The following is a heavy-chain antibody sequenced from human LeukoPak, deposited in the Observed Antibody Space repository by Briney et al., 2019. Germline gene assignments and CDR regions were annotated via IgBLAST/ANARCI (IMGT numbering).Heavy chain of an antibody. CDR1: VYTFTSYG. J-gene: IGHJ4*02. V-gene: IGHV1-18*01. D-gene: IGHD6-19*01. CDR2: ISAYNGNT. CDR3: ARDLGGKRYSSGWYTFDY. Sequence: GASVKVSCKASVYTFTSYGISWVRQAPGQGLEWMGWISAYNGNTNYAQKLQGRVTMTTDTSTSTAYMELRSLRSDDTAVYYCARDLGGKRYSSGWYTFDYWGQGTLVTVSS.